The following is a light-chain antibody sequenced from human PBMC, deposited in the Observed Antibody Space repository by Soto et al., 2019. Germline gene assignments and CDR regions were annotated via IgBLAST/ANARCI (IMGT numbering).Light chain of an antibody. J-gene: IGKJ4*01. CDR3: QQYKSSSALT. CDR1: QSISSW. V-gene: IGKV1-5*03. CDR2: KAS. Sequence: DLQMTQSPSTLSASVGDRVTITCRASQSISSWLAWYQQKPGKAPTLLIYKASTLESGVPSRFSGSGSGTEFTLTISSLQPDDFATYYCQQYKSSSALTFGGGTKVEIK.